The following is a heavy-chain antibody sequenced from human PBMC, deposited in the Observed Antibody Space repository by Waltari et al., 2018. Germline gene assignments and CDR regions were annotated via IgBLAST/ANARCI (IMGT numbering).Heavy chain of an antibody. CDR2: ILPILGRA. Sequence: QVQLVQSGAEVKKPGSSVKVSCKASGGTFSSYAISWVRQAPGHGLEWMGGILPILGRANYEQKFQGRVTITADKSTSTAYMELSSLRSEDTAVYYCARSGPNGVAAASEMVIAFDIWGQGTMVTVSS. V-gene: IGHV1-69*10. CDR3: ARSGPNGVAAASEMVIAFDI. CDR1: GGTFSSYA. J-gene: IGHJ3*02. D-gene: IGHD6-13*01.